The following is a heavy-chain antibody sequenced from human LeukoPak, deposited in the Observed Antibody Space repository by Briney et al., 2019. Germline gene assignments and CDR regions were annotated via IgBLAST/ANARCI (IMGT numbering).Heavy chain of an antibody. D-gene: IGHD6-19*01. Sequence: ASVKVSCKASGYTFTGYYMHWVRQAPGQGLEWMGWINPNSGGTNYAQKFQGWVTMTRDTSISTAYMELSRLRSDDTAVYYCARERANSSGWDEGWFDPWGQGTLVTVS. V-gene: IGHV1-2*04. J-gene: IGHJ5*02. CDR2: INPNSGGT. CDR3: ARERANSSGWDEGWFDP. CDR1: GYTFTGYY.